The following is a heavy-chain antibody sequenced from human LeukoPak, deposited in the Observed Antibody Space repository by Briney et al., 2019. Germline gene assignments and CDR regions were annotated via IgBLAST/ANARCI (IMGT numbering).Heavy chain of an antibody. V-gene: IGHV3-23*01. CDR1: GITLSNYG. Sequence: GGSLRLSCAVSGITLSNYGMSWVRQAPGKGLEWVAGISDRGGSTNYADSVKGRFTISRDNPKNTLYLQMNSLRAEDTAVCFCAKQGIVIRAVIIVGFHKEAYYFDYWGQGALVTVSS. CDR3: AKQGIVIRAVIIVGFHKEAYYFDY. D-gene: IGHD3-10*01. CDR2: ISDRGGST. J-gene: IGHJ4*02.